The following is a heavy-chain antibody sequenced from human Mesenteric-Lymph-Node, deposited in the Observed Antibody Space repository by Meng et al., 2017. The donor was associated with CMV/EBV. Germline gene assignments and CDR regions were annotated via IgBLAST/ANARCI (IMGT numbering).Heavy chain of an antibody. D-gene: IGHD6-13*01. CDR1: GDSTSITKYY. CDR3: ARRPRGAAAGNWFDP. Sequence: SETLSLTCNVSGDSTSITKYYWGWIRQSSGKGLEWIGSMYYSGSTYYNPSLKNRVTISVDTSKNQFSLKLSSVTAADTAVYYCARRPRGAAAGNWFDPWGQGTLVTVSS. J-gene: IGHJ5*02. V-gene: IGHV4-39*07. CDR2: MYYSGST.